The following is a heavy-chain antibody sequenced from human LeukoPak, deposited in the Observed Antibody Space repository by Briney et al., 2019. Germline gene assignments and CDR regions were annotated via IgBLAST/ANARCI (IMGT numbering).Heavy chain of an antibody. J-gene: IGHJ3*02. CDR3: AKDIRDTYYYDSSSPDAFYI. D-gene: IGHD3-22*01. Sequence: PGRSRRLSSALSALSFTMFCMQWVRPAPDKVLEWVAFIRYEGSNAYYADSVKGRFTISRDNSKNTLYLQMNSLRAEDTAVYDCAKDIRDTYYYDSSSPDAFYIWGQGTMVTVSS. CDR2: IRYEGSNA. V-gene: IGHV3-30*02. CDR1: ALSFTMFC.